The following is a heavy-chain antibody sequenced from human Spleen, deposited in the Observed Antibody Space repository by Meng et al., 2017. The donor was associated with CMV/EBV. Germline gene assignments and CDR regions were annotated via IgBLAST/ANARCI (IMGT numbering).Heavy chain of an antibody. CDR1: GGSISMGDYY. Sequence: QVQLQESGPGLVKPSQTLSPTCTVSGGSISMGDYYWSWTRQPPGKGLEWIGHIYYSGSTYYNPSLKSRVTISVDTSKNQFSLKLSSVTAADTAVYYCARSPYCGGDCRLFDLWGRGTLVTVSS. CDR2: IYYSGST. CDR3: ARSPYCGGDCRLFDL. D-gene: IGHD2-21*02. J-gene: IGHJ2*01. V-gene: IGHV4-30-4*08.